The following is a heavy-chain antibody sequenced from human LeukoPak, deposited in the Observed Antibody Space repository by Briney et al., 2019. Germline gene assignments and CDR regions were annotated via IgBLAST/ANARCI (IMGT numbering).Heavy chain of an antibody. Sequence: SVKVSCKAYGGTFSSYAISWVRQAPGQGLEWMGGIIPIFGTANYARKFQGRVTITADESTSTAYMELSSLRSEDTAVYYCARGQGDYYYYYGMDVWGQGTTVTVSS. CDR1: GGTFSSYA. V-gene: IGHV1-69*13. CDR2: IIPIFGTA. J-gene: IGHJ6*02. CDR3: ARGQGDYYYYYGMDV.